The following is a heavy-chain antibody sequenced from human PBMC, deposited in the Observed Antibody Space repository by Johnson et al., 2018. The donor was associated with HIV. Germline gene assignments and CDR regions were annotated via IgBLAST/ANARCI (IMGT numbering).Heavy chain of an antibody. J-gene: IGHJ3*02. Sequence: VQLVESGGGVVQPGRSLRLSCAASGFTFSSYAMHWVRQAPGKGLECVAVISYDGSDKYYADSVKGRFTISRDSSKNTLYLQMNSLRAEDMAVYYCARKGDAFDIWGQGTMVTVSS. CDR3: ARKGDAFDI. V-gene: IGHV3-30*04. CDR2: ISYDGSDK. CDR1: GFTFSSYA.